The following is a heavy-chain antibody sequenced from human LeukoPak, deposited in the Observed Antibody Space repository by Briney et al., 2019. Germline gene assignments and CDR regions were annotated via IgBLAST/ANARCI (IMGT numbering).Heavy chain of an antibody. J-gene: IGHJ4*02. Sequence: GESLKLSCKGSGYSFTTYWISWVRQMPGKGLEWMGRIDPGDSFTKYSPSFQGHVTISTDKSITTVYLHWSSLEASDTAMYYCARDAGSVSSWVSLWGQGTLVTVSS. CDR2: IDPGDSFT. CDR1: GYSFTTYW. CDR3: ARDAGSVSSWVSL. V-gene: IGHV5-10-1*01. D-gene: IGHD2-15*01.